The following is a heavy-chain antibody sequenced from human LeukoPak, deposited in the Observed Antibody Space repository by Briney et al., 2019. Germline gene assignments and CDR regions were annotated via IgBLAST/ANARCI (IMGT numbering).Heavy chain of an antibody. D-gene: IGHD4-17*01. CDR1: GGTFSSYA. CDR2: IIPILGIA. V-gene: IGHV1-69*04. J-gene: IGHJ4*02. CDR3: ARGSTVTNYYFDY. Sequence: SVKVSCKASGGTFSSYAISWVRQAPGQGLEWMGRIIPILGIANYAQKFQGRVTITADKSTSTAYMELSSLRSEDTAVYYCARGSTVTNYYFDYWGQGTLVTVSS.